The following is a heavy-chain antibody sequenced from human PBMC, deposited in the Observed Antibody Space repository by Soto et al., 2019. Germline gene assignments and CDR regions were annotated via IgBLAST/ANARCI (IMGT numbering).Heavy chain of an antibody. Sequence: EVQLVESGGGLVQPGRSLRLSCAAIGFTFEDHAMHWIRQVPGKGLEWVAGINWNSGITGYADSVKGRFTISRDNGNNSLHLEMNSLKTEDTAFYYCAKGRGALTVVSNWFDPWGQGTLVTVSS. D-gene: IGHD3-22*01. V-gene: IGHV3-9*01. CDR2: INWNSGIT. CDR3: AKGRGALTVVSNWFDP. CDR1: GFTFEDHA. J-gene: IGHJ5*02.